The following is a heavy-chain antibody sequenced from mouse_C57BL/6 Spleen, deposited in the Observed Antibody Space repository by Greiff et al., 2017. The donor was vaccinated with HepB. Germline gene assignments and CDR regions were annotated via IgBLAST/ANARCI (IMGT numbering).Heavy chain of an antibody. CDR2: TNPTNGRT. V-gene: IGHV1S81*02. CDR3: ARIKKIVATYFDY. J-gene: IGHJ2*01. D-gene: IGHD1-1*01. CDR1: GYTFTSYW. Sequence: VQLQQSGAELVKAGASVKMSCKASGYTFTSYWMHWVKQRLGQGLEWFAETNPTNGRTYYNEKFKSKATLTVDKSSSTAYMLLSGPTFEDSAVYDCARIKKIVATYFDYWSQGTTHTGSS.